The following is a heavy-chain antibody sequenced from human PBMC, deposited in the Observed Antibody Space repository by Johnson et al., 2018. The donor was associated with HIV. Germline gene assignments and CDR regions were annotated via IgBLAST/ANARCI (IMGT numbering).Heavy chain of an antibody. D-gene: IGHD6-6*01. CDR2: FYSGGFT. Sequence: VQLVESGGGLVQPGGSLRLSCAASGFTVSSNYMSWVRQAPGKGLEWVSVFYSGGFTYYADSVKGRFTISRDNSKNTLYLQMNSLRAEDTAVYYCASLVGSSSGEAFDIWGQGTMVTVSS. CDR3: ASLVGSSSGEAFDI. V-gene: IGHV3-66*01. J-gene: IGHJ3*02. CDR1: GFTVSSNY.